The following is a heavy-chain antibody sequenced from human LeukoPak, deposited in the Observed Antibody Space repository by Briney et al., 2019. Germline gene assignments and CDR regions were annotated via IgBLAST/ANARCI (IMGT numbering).Heavy chain of an antibody. J-gene: IGHJ1*01. D-gene: IGHD6-13*01. CDR2: IRYDGSNK. Sequence: GGSLRLSCAASGFTFSSYGMHWVRQAPGKGLEWVAFIRYDGSNKYYADSVKGRFTISRDNSKNTLYLQMNSLRAEDTAVYFCARGGSSWSRTGYFQHWGQGTLVTVSS. CDR3: ARGGSSWSRTGYFQH. V-gene: IGHV3-30*02. CDR1: GFTFSSYG.